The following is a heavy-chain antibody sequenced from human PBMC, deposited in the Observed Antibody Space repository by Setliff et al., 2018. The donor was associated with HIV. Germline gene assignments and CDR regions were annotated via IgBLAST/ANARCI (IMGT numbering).Heavy chain of an antibody. CDR3: AREIYGGNSRPFDY. CDR2: VVYTGNT. J-gene: IGHJ4*02. CDR1: GGSISSTNSY. V-gene: IGHV4-39*07. D-gene: IGHD4-17*01. Sequence: SETLSLTCTVSGGSISSTNSYWGWIRQPPGKGLEWIGNVVYTGNTNYNPSLKSRGTISVDTSKNQFSLKLTSVTAADTAVYYCAREIYGGNSRPFDYWGQGTLVTVSS.